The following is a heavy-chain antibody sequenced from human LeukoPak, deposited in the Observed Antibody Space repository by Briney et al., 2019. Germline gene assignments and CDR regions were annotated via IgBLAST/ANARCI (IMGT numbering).Heavy chain of an antibody. J-gene: IGHJ4*02. CDR2: INPNSGGT. V-gene: IGHV1-2*02. Sequence: ASVKVSCKASGYTFTGYYMHWVRQAPGQGLEWMGWINPNSGGTNYAQKFQGRVTMTRDTSISTAYMELSRLRSDDTAVYYCARDFYYDSSGYYGWGQGTLVTVSS. D-gene: IGHD3-22*01. CDR3: ARDFYYDSSGYYG. CDR1: GYTFTGYY.